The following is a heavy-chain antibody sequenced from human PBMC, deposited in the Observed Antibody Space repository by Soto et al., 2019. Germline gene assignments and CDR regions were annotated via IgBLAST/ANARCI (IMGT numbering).Heavy chain of an antibody. Sequence: VQLVQSGAEVKKPGASVKVSCKASGYTFTSYAMHWVRQAPGQRLEWMGWINAGNGNTKYSQKFQGRVTITRDTSASTAYMELSSLRSEDTAVYYCARETYYYDSSGYLEYWGQGTLVTVSS. CDR3: ARETYYYDSSGYLEY. V-gene: IGHV1-3*01. CDR2: INAGNGNT. CDR1: GYTFTSYA. J-gene: IGHJ4*02. D-gene: IGHD3-22*01.